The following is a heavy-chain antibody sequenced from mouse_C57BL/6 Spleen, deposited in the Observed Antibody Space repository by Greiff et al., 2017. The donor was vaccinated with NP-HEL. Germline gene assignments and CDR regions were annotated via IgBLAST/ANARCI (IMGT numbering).Heavy chain of an antibody. CDR2: IYHGDGDT. Sequence: QVHVKQSGAELVKPGASVKISCKASGYAFSSYWMNWVKQRPGTGLEWIGQIYHGDGDTNYNGKFNGKATLTADKSYSTAYMQLSSLTSEDSAVYFCARSGYYYFADWGQGTLVTVSA. V-gene: IGHV1-80*01. CDR3: ARSGYYYFAD. CDR1: GYAFSSYW. D-gene: IGHD1-1*02. J-gene: IGHJ3*01.